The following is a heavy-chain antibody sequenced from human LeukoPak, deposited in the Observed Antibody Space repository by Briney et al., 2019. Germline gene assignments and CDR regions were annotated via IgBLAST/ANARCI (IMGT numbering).Heavy chain of an antibody. CDR3: ARDSSWYGMDV. Sequence: SETLSLTYTVSGGSISSYYWSWIRQPPGKGLEWIGYIYYSGSTNYNPSLKSRVTISVDTSKNQFSLKLSSVTAADTAVYYCARDSSWYGMDVWGQGTTVTVSS. CDR1: GGSISSYY. V-gene: IGHV4-59*01. D-gene: IGHD6-13*01. J-gene: IGHJ6*02. CDR2: IYYSGST.